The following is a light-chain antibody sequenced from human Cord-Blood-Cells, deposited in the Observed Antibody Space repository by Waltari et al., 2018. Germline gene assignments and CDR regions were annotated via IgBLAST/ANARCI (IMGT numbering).Light chain of an antibody. CDR3: QQSYSTPPT. CDR1: QSISSY. V-gene: IGKV1-39*01. J-gene: IGKJ2*01. CDR2: AAF. Sequence: DIQMTQSPSSLSASVGDRVTITCWASQSISSYLNWYQQKPGKAPKLLIYAAFSLQSGVPSRFSGSGSGTDFTLNSSSLQPEDFATYFCQQSYSTPPTFGQRDQAGDQT.